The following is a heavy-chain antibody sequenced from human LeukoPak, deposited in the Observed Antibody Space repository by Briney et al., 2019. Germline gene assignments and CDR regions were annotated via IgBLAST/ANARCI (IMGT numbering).Heavy chain of an antibody. CDR1: GYKFTGYW. Sequence: GGSLRLSCKGSGYKFTGYWIGWVRQMPGKGLEWMGIIYPGDSDTRYSPSFQGQVTISADKSITTAHLQWSSLEASDTAMYYCARSYSSSWSYYDYWGQGTLVTVSS. D-gene: IGHD2-2*01. J-gene: IGHJ4*02. CDR3: ARSYSSSWSYYDY. V-gene: IGHV5-51*01. CDR2: IYPGDSDT.